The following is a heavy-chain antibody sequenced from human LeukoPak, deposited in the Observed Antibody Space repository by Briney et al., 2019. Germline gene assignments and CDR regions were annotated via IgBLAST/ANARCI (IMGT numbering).Heavy chain of an antibody. V-gene: IGHV4-30-4*08. Sequence: SQTLSLTCTVSGGSISSGDYYWSWIRQPPGKGLEWIGEINHSGSTNYNPSLKSRVTISVDTSKNQFSLKLGSVTAADTAVYYCARGVRYYDYVWGSYLPHYFDYWGQGTLVTVSS. CDR1: GGSISSGDYY. CDR2: INHSGST. D-gene: IGHD3-16*01. J-gene: IGHJ4*02. CDR3: ARGVRYYDYVWGSYLPHYFDY.